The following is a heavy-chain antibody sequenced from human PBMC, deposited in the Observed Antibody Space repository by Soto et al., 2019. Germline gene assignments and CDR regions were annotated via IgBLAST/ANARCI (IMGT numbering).Heavy chain of an antibody. CDR3: STGAHAVVAARYFDY. CDR1: GFTFSSYG. Sequence: QVQLVASGGGVVQPGRSLRLSCAASGFTFSSYGMHWVRQAPGKGLEWVAVISYDGSNKYYADSVKGRFTISRDNSKNTLYLQMHSLRAEDTAVYYCSTGAHAVVAARYFDYWGQGTLVTVSS. D-gene: IGHD2-15*01. J-gene: IGHJ4*02. V-gene: IGHV3-30*03. CDR2: ISYDGSNK.